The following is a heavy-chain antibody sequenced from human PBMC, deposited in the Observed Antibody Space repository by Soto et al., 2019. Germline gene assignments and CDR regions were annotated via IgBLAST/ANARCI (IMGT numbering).Heavy chain of an antibody. J-gene: IGHJ6*02. Sequence: QVQMVESGGGVVQPGRSLRLSCAASGFRFEHYGMHWVRQAPGRGLEWVAIIWYDGSLQYYAAAVKGRFTISRDNSKNTLYLEMNSLRAEDTAVYYCANLWGDGYNLVQDYNGMDVWGQGTTVIVSS. CDR1: GFRFEHYG. D-gene: IGHD5-12*01. CDR2: IWYDGSLQ. V-gene: IGHV3-33*06. CDR3: ANLWGDGYNLVQDYNGMDV.